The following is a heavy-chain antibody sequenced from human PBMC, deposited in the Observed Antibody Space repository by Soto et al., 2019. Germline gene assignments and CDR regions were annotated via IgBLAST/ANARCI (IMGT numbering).Heavy chain of an antibody. Sequence: VGSLRLSCSASGFTFSSYAMHWVRQAPGKGLEYVSGVRGNGDPPFYADSVKGRFTISRDNSKNTLYLQMSSPSADDTAVYYCVKSRGGNNFDFFDWGQGALVTVSS. J-gene: IGHJ4*02. CDR3: VKSRGGNNFDFFD. V-gene: IGHV3-64D*06. CDR1: GFTFSSYA. CDR2: VRGNGDPP. D-gene: IGHD5-12*01.